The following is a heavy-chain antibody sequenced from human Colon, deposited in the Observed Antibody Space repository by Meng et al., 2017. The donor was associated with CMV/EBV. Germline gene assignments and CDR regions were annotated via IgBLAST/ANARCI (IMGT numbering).Heavy chain of an antibody. CDR3: ARGVAGGDY. V-gene: IGHV3-13*01. Sequence: GESLKISCAASGFTFSNYDMHWVRQTTGKGLEWVSAIGRAGDTNYRDSVKGRFTTSRENAKNSLYLQMDSLRAGDTAVYYCARGVAGGDYWGQGTLVTVSS. CDR1: GFTFSNYD. J-gene: IGHJ4*02. CDR2: IGRAGDT. D-gene: IGHD3-10*01.